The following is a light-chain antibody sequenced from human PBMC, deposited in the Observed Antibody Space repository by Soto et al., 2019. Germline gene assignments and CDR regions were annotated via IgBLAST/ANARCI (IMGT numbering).Light chain of an antibody. J-gene: IGLJ1*01. CDR2: EVS. V-gene: IGLV2-14*01. CDR1: SSDVGGYNY. CDR3: SSYRNSDTLHV. Sequence: QSALTQPASVSGSPGQSITISCTGTSSDVGGYNYVSWYQQHPGKAPKLIIYEVSNRPSGVSDRFSGSKSGNTASLTISGLQSEDEADYYCSSYRNSDTLHVFGTGTKLTVL.